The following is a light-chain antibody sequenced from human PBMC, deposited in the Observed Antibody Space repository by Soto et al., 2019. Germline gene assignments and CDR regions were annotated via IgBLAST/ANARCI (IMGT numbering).Light chain of an antibody. V-gene: IGKV1-9*01. CDR3: QQLNSYLLT. Sequence: IQLTQSPSSLSASVGDRVTITCRASQGISSYLAWYQQKPGKAPKLLIYAASTLQSGVPSRFSGSGSGTDFTLTISSLQPEDFVTYYCQQLNSYLLTFGGGTKVDIK. CDR2: AAS. J-gene: IGKJ4*01. CDR1: QGISSY.